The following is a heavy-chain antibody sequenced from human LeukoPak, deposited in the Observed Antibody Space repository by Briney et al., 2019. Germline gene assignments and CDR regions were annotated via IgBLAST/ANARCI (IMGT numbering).Heavy chain of an antibody. CDR1: GFTFSSSI. Sequence: GGSLRLSCAASGFTFSSSIMNWVRQAPGKGLEWVSYISPSSTTIHCADSVKGRFTISRDNAKNSLYLQMNSLRDEDTAVYYCARDLGSSTDYWGQGTLVTVSS. CDR2: ISPSSTTI. D-gene: IGHD6-13*01. J-gene: IGHJ4*02. CDR3: ARDLGSSTDY. V-gene: IGHV3-48*02.